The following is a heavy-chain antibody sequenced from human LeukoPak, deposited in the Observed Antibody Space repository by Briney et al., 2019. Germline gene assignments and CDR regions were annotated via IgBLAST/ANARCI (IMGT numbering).Heavy chain of an antibody. CDR1: GFTFSSYG. V-gene: IGHV3-30*02. CDR2: MRYDGSNK. D-gene: IGHD6-19*01. J-gene: IGHJ4*02. Sequence: GGSLRLSCAASGFTFSSYGMHWVRQAPGKGLEWVGFMRYDGSNKYYADSVKGRFTISRGNTKNTLYLQMNSLRDEDTAVYYCVKGPASVTGGLWGQGTLVTVSS. CDR3: VKGPASVTGGL.